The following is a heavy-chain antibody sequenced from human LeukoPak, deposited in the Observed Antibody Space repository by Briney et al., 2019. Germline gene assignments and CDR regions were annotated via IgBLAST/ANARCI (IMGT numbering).Heavy chain of an antibody. Sequence: SQTLSLTCAISGDSVSSNSAAWNWIRQSPSRGLEWLGKTYYRSKWYNDYAVSVKSRITINPDTSKNQFSLQLNSVTPEDTAVYYCVVTMVRGVMGTNAFDIWGQGTMVTVSS. CDR1: GDSVSSNSAA. D-gene: IGHD3-10*01. CDR3: VVTMVRGVMGTNAFDI. CDR2: TYYRSKWYN. J-gene: IGHJ3*02. V-gene: IGHV6-1*01.